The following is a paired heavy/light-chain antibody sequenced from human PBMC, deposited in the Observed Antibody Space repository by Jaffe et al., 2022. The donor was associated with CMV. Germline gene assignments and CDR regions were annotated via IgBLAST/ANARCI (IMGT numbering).Light chain of an antibody. J-gene: IGKJ2*01. CDR3: QQANSFPHT. Sequence: DIQMTQSPSSVSASVGDRVTITCRASQGISSWLAWYQQKPGKAPKLLIYGASSLQSGVPSRFSGSGSGTDFTLTISSLQPEDFATYYCQQANSFPHTFGQGTKLEIK. CDR2: GAS. CDR1: QGISSW. V-gene: IGKV1-12*01.
Heavy chain of an antibody. CDR3: ARDRRVIVPGGMMDV. CDR2: IWYDGSGE. Sequence: QVQLVESGGGVVQPGRSLRLSCAASGFTFSTYAMHWVRQAPGKGLEWVAIIWYDGSGEYYAASVKGRFTISRDNSKNTLYLQVSSLGDEDTAVYYCARDRRVIVPGGMMDVWGKGTTVTVSS. CDR1: GFTFSTYA. V-gene: IGHV3-33*08. J-gene: IGHJ6*04. D-gene: IGHD2-2*01.